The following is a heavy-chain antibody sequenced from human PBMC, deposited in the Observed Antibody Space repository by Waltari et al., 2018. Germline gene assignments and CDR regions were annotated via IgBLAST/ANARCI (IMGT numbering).Heavy chain of an antibody. Sequence: QVQLRESGPGLVKPSETLSLTCTVSGYSISSGYYWGWIRQPPGKGLEWIGSIYHSGGTYYNPSLKSRVTISVDTSKNQFSLKLSSVTAVDTAVYYCARVSSYYDSSGYPPYNWFDPWGQGTLVTVSS. CDR2: IYHSGGT. J-gene: IGHJ5*02. CDR3: ARVSSYYDSSGYPPYNWFDP. V-gene: IGHV4-38-2*02. D-gene: IGHD3-22*01. CDR1: GYSISSGYY.